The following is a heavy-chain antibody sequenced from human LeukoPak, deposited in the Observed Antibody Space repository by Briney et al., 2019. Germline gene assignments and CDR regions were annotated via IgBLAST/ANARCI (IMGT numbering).Heavy chain of an antibody. D-gene: IGHD1-20*01. J-gene: IGHJ4*02. CDR3: ARDRSGYNWNDVPFDY. Sequence: ASVKVSCKASGYTFTSYGISWVRQAPGQGLEWMGWISAYNGNTNYAQKLQGRVTMTTDTSTSTAYMELRSLRSDDTAVYYCARDRSGYNWNDVPFDYWGQGTLVTVSS. V-gene: IGHV1-18*01. CDR2: ISAYNGNT. CDR1: GYTFTSYG.